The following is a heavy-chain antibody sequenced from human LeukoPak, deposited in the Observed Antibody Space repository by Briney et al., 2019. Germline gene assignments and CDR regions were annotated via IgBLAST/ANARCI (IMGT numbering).Heavy chain of an antibody. CDR3: ARRSYYDTSGYSPFDY. CDR2: IYPGDSDT. D-gene: IGHD3-22*01. Sequence: GESLKISCKASGYSFTSYWIGWVRQMPGKGLEWMGIIYPGDSDTRYSPSFQGQVTISADKSTSTAYLQWSSLKASDTAMYYCARRSYYDTSGYSPFDYWGQGTLVTVSS. CDR1: GYSFTSYW. J-gene: IGHJ4*02. V-gene: IGHV5-51*01.